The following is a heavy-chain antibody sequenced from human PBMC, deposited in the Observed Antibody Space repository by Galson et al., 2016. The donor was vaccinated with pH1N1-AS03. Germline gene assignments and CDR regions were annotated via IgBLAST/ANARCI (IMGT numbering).Heavy chain of an antibody. V-gene: IGHV3-15*01. CDR3: RVVAENDAFDM. Sequence: SLRLSCAASGFNVSNYWMNWVRQAPGKGLEWVGRIKSKTDGGTTDYAAPVKGRFTISRDDSKNTLYLQMNTLKSEDTAVYYCRVVAENDAFDMWGQGTMVTVSS. D-gene: IGHD3-22*01. CDR2: IKSKTDGGTT. J-gene: IGHJ3*02. CDR1: GFNVSNYW.